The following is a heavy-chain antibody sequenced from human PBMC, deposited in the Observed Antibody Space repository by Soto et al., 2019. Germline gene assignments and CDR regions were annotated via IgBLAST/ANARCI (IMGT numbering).Heavy chain of an antibody. Sequence: EAQLLESGGGLVQPGGSLRLSCTSSGFTFSGDVMSWVRQAPGKGLEWVSTIFGSGETTYYADSVKGRFTISRNNSKNTLILQMSGLRAEDTAVYYCAKSQSGSFFAAFDVWGQGTVVTVSS. D-gene: IGHD1-26*01. J-gene: IGHJ3*01. V-gene: IGHV3-23*01. CDR3: AKSQSGSFFAAFDV. CDR2: IFGSGETT. CDR1: GFTFSGDV.